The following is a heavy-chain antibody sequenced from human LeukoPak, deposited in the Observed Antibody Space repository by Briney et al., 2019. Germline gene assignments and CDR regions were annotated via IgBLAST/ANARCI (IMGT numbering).Heavy chain of an antibody. CDR2: IIPIFGTA. D-gene: IGHD3-9*01. J-gene: IGHJ3*02. CDR3: ARTPSYYDILTGYYLAGGDAFDI. CDR1: GGTFSSYA. V-gene: IGHV1-69*06. Sequence: ASVKVPCKASGGTFSSYAISWVRQAPGQGLEWMGGIIPIFGTANYAQKFQGRVTITADKSTSTAYMELSRLRSDDTAVYYCARTPSYYDILTGYYLAGGDAFDIWGQGTMVTVSS.